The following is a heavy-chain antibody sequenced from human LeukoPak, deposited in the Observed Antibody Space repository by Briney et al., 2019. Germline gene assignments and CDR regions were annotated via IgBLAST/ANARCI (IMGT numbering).Heavy chain of an antibody. CDR3: ARDIQLST. D-gene: IGHD5-24*01. V-gene: IGHV3-48*03. CDR2: ISSSGTDI. CDR1: GFTISSYE. J-gene: IGHJ3*01. Sequence: GGSLRLSCAASGFTISSYEMNWVRQAPGKGLEWVSYISSSGTDIIYADSVKGRFTISRDNAKNSLSLQMNSLRAEDTAIYYCARDIQLSTWGLGTMVTVSS.